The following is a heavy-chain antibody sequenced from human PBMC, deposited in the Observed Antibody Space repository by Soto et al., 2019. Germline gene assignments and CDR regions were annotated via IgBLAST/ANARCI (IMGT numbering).Heavy chain of an antibody. D-gene: IGHD6-19*01. CDR1: SFTFSSYA. CDR3: AKNYGPGIAVAGTDWYFDL. Sequence: QVQLVESGGGVVQPGRSLRLSCVASSFTFSSYAIHWVRQAPGKGLQWVAFISYDGRNKDYADSVKGRFTISRDNSRNTLYLQMRSLRAEDTAVYYCAKNYGPGIAVAGTDWYFDLWGRGTLVTVSS. V-gene: IGHV3-30*18. J-gene: IGHJ2*01. CDR2: ISYDGRNK.